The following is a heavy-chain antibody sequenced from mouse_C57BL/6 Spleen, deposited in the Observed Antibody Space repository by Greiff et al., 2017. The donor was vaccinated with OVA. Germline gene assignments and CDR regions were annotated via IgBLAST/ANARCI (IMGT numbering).Heavy chain of an antibody. CDR3: AISPYDGYAMDY. J-gene: IGHJ4*01. CDR2: IHPSDSDT. V-gene: IGHV1-74*01. D-gene: IGHD2-3*01. Sequence: VQLQQPGAELVKPGASVKVSCKASGYTFTSYWMHWVKQRPGQGLEWIGRIHPSDSDTNYNQKFKGKATLTVDKSSSTAYMQLRSLTSEDSAVYYCAISPYDGYAMDYWGQGTSVTVSS. CDR1: GYTFTSYW.